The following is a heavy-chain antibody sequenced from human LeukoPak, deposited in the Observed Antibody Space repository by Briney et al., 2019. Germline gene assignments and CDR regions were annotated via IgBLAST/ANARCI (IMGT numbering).Heavy chain of an antibody. Sequence: SETLSLTCTVSGGSISSYYWSWIRQPPGKGLEWIGYIYYSGSTNYNPSLKSRVTISVGTSKNQFSLKLSSVTAADTAVYYCARDRGRGWLQFSDAFDIWGQGTMVTVSS. D-gene: IGHD5-24*01. CDR2: IYYSGST. CDR1: GGSISSYY. V-gene: IGHV4-59*01. J-gene: IGHJ3*02. CDR3: ARDRGRGWLQFSDAFDI.